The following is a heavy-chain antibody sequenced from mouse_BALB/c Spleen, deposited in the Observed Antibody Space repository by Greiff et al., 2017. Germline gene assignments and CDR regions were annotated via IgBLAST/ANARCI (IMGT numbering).Heavy chain of an antibody. CDR3: ARSAYYGSRAWFAY. CDR1: GYSITSDYA. J-gene: IGHJ3*01. CDR2: ISYSGST. Sequence: VQLKESGPGLVKPSQSLSLTCTVTGYSITSDYAWNWIRQFPGNKLEWMGYISYSGSTSYNPSLKSRISITRDTSKNQFFLQLNSVTTEDTATYYCARSAYYGSRAWFAYWGQGTLVTVSA. V-gene: IGHV3-2*02. D-gene: IGHD1-1*01.